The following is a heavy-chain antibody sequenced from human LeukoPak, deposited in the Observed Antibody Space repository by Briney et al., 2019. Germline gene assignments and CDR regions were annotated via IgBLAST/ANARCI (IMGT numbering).Heavy chain of an antibody. CDR2: INSDGSST. V-gene: IGHV3-74*01. Sequence: QPGGSLRLSCAASGFTFSSYWMHWVRQAPGKGLVWVSRINSDGSSTSYADSVKGRFTISRDNAKNTLYLQMNSLRAEDTAAYYCARDLITMVRGVTALYYYGMDVWGQGTTVTVSS. CDR1: GFTFSSYW. D-gene: IGHD3-10*01. J-gene: IGHJ6*02. CDR3: ARDLITMVRGVTALYYYGMDV.